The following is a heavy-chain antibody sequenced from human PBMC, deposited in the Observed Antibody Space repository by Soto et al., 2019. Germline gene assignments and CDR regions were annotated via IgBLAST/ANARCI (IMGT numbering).Heavy chain of an antibody. D-gene: IGHD2-15*01. CDR2: TYYRSKWYN. J-gene: IGHJ6*02. V-gene: IGHV6-1*01. Sequence: SQTLSLTCAISGDSVSSNSAAWNWIRRSPSRGLEWLGRTYYRSKWYNDYAVSVKSRITINPDTSKNQFSLQLNSVTPEDTAVYYCARDSHIVVVVAATIDYYYYGMDVWGQGTTVTVSS. CDR1: GDSVSSNSAA. CDR3: ARDSHIVVVVAATIDYYYYGMDV.